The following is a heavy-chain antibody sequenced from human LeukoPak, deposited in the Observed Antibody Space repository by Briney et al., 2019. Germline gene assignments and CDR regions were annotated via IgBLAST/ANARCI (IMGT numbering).Heavy chain of an antibody. CDR1: GYAFTDKY. V-gene: IGHV1-2*02. J-gene: IGHJ4*02. Sequence: ASVKVSCKTSGYAFTDKYIHWMRQAPGEGLEWVGWINPDGGATRYAQKFQGRVTITRDTSASTAYMELSSLRSEDTAVYYCASSKTRPFSSSWRQFDYWGQGTLVTVSS. CDR2: INPDGGAT. D-gene: IGHD6-13*01. CDR3: ASSKTRPFSSSWRQFDY.